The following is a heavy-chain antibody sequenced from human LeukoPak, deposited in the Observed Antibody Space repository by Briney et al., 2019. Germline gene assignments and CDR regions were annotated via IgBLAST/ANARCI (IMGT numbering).Heavy chain of an antibody. CDR1: GFTFRSYA. Sequence: GGSLRLSCAASGFTFRSYAMSWVRQAPGKGLEWVSAISGNGGGTYYADSVKGRFTISRDNSKNTLYLQMNSLRAEDTAVYYXXKXDCXSTSCYAPADYWGQGTLATVSS. CDR2: ISGNGGGT. CDR3: XKXDCXSTSCYAPADY. J-gene: IGHJ4*02. D-gene: IGHD2-2*01. V-gene: IGHV3-23*01.